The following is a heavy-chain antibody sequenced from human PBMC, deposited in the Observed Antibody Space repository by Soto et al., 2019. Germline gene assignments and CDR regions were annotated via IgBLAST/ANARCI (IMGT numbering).Heavy chain of an antibody. CDR3: ASATYYYDSSGYYSPLPIDY. Sequence: SETLSLTRPVSGDSISRYYPNWIRQPPGKGLEWIGYIYYSGSTNYNPSLKSRVTISVDTSKNQFSLKLSSVTAADTAVYYCASATYYYDSSGYYSPLPIDYWGQGTLVTVSS. J-gene: IGHJ4*02. V-gene: IGHV4-59*08. CDR2: IYYSGST. CDR1: GDSISRYY. D-gene: IGHD3-22*01.